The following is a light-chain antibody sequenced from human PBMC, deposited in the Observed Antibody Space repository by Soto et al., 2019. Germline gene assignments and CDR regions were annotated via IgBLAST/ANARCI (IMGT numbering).Light chain of an antibody. CDR1: SSDVGGYNY. Sequence: CVLTQPPPAYGSPGQSVTISCTGTSSDVGGYNYVSWYQQHPGKAPKLMIYEVSKRPSGVPDRFSGSKSGNTASLTVSGLQAEDEADYYCSSYAGSNNYVFGTGTKVTVL. CDR3: SSYAGSNNYV. CDR2: EVS. V-gene: IGLV2-8*01. J-gene: IGLJ1*01.